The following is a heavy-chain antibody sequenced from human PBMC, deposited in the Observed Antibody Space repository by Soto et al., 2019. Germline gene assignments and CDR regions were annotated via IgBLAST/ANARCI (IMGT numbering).Heavy chain of an antibody. CDR2: IRGSDGTT. Sequence: EVQLLESGGCLVQPGGSLRLSCAASGFTFSSYAMSWVRQAPGKGMEWGSAIRGSDGTTYYADSVNGRFTFSRDNSKNTLSLQLNSLRAAYPAIYDCAKTADGWFSAFDIWGQGTMVSVSS. CDR1: GFTFSSYA. CDR3: AKTADGWFSAFDI. V-gene: IGHV3-23*01. J-gene: IGHJ3*02. D-gene: IGHD6-19*01.